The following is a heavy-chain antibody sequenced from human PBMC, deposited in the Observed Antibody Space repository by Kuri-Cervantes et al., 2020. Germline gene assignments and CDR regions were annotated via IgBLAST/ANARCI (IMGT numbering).Heavy chain of an antibody. D-gene: IGHD2-2*01. V-gene: IGHV3-73*01. Sequence: LSLTCAASGFTFSGSAMHWVRQASGKGLEWVGRIRSKANSYATAYAASVKGRFTISRDDSKNTAYLQMNSLRAEDTAVYYCARDRVPAARYYYYGMDVWGQGTTVTVSS. CDR1: GFTFSGSA. J-gene: IGHJ6*02. CDR3: ARDRVPAARYYYYGMDV. CDR2: IRSKANSYAT.